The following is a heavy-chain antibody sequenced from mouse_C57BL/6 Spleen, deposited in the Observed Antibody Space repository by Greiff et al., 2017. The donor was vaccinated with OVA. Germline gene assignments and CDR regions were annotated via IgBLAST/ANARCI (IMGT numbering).Heavy chain of an antibody. Sequence: VQLQQSGPELVKPGASVKLSCKASGYTFTSYDLNWVKQRPGQGLEWIGWIYPRDGSTKYNEKFKGKATLTVDTSYSTAYMELHSLTSEDSAVYFCARAKLRSYGSSPYWYFDVWGTGTTVTVSS. V-gene: IGHV1-85*01. CDR3: ARAKLRSYGSSPYWYFDV. CDR1: GYTFTSYD. J-gene: IGHJ1*03. D-gene: IGHD1-1*01. CDR2: IYPRDGST.